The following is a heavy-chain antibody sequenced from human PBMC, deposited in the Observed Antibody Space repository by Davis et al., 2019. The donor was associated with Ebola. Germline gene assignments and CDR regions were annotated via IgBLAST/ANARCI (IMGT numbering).Heavy chain of an antibody. CDR2: IFYSGST. CDR3: ARVFGSGSPLKAFDP. D-gene: IGHD3-10*01. V-gene: IGHV4-39*01. CDR1: GGSISSGGYY. J-gene: IGHJ5*02. Sequence: MPSETLSLTCTVSGGSISSGGYYWSWIRQPPGKGLEWIGSIFYSGSTYYNPSLKSRVTISVDTSKNQFSLKLSSVTAADTAVYFCARVFGSGSPLKAFDPWGQGTLVTVSS.